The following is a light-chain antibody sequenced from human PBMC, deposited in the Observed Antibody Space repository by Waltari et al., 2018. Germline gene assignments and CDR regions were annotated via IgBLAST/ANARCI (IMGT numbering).Light chain of an antibody. CDR1: ASNIGTNV. J-gene: IGLJ3*02. CDR2: RSD. CDR3: AAWDDSLNGRWV. Sequence: QSVLTQPPSPSGTPGQGVTISCSGAASNIGTNVVNRSQQVPGKAPKLLIYRSDRRPAGVPDRFSGSKSGTSASLAISGLQSEDEADYYCAAWDDSLNGRWVFGGGTKVTVL. V-gene: IGLV1-44*01.